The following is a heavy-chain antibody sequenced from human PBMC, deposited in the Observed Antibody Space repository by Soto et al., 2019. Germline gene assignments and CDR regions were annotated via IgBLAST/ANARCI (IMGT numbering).Heavy chain of an antibody. V-gene: IGHV1-18*01. J-gene: IGHJ6*02. CDR2: ISAYNGNP. Sequence: GAPVKVSCKASGYTFTSCGMSGVRQAPGQGLEWMGWISAYNGNPNYAQKLHGTVTMTTDTSTSTAYMELRSLRSDDTAVYYCATDPPPMHVWGQGTTVTVSS. CDR3: ATDPPPMHV. CDR1: GYTFTSCG.